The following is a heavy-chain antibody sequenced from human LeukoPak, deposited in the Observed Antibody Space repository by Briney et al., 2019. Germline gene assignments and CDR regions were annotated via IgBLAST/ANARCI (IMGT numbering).Heavy chain of an antibody. CDR1: GFTFSSYA. CDR3: ARGLIRYPFDY. J-gene: IGHJ4*02. V-gene: IGHV3-30-3*01. Sequence: GGSLRLSCAASGFTFSSYAMHWVRQAPGKGLEWVAVISYDGSNKYYADSVKGRFTISRDNSKNTLYLQMNSLRAEDTAVYYCARGLIRYPFDYWGQGTLVTVSS. D-gene: IGHD1-26*01. CDR2: ISYDGSNK.